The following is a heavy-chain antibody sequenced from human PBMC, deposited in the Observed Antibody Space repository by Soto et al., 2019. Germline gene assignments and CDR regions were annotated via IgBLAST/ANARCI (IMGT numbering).Heavy chain of an antibody. J-gene: IGHJ5*01. D-gene: IGHD3-10*01. Sequence: SETLFLTCTVSGGSISSGGYYWSWIRQHPGKGLEWIGYIYYSGSTYYNPSLKSRVTISVDTSKNQFSLKLSSVTAADTAVYYCARERLGNYYGSGSHNWFDSWGQGTLVTVSS. V-gene: IGHV4-31*03. CDR1: GGSISSGGYY. CDR3: ARERLGNYYGSGSHNWFDS. CDR2: IYYSGST.